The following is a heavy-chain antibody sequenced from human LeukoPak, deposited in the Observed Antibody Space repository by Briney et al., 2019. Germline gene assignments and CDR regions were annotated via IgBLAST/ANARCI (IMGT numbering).Heavy chain of an antibody. J-gene: IGHJ6*02. Sequence: ASVTVSFKASGYTFTSYGISWVRQAPGQGLEWMGWINAYNGNTNYAQKLQGRVTMTTDTSTSTAYMELRSLRSDDTAVYYCASFEVSSGWADYYYYGMDVWGQGTTVTVSS. V-gene: IGHV1-18*01. CDR1: GYTFTSYG. D-gene: IGHD6-19*01. CDR2: INAYNGNT. CDR3: ASFEVSSGWADYYYYGMDV.